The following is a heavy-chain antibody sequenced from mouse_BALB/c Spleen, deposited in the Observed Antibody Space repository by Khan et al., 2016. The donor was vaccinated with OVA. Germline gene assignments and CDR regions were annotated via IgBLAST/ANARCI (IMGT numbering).Heavy chain of an antibody. CDR2: INTYTGKP. Sequence: VQLQESGPELKKPGETVQISCKASGFTFTNFGMNWVKQAPGKGLKWMGWINTYTGKPTFADDFKGRFAFSLETSASTAYLQINSLKNEDMATYFCARVGYNGTMDCWGQGTSVTVSS. V-gene: IGHV9-1*02. CDR1: GFTFTNFG. J-gene: IGHJ4*01. CDR3: ARVGYNGTMDC. D-gene: IGHD4-1*01.